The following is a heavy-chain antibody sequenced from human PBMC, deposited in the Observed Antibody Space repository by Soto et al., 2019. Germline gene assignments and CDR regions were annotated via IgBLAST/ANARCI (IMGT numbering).Heavy chain of an antibody. D-gene: IGHD3-22*01. V-gene: IGHV1-8*01. CDR1: GYTFTSYD. Sequence: ASVKVSCKASGYTFTSYDINWLRQATGQGLEWMGWMNPNSGNTGYAQKFQGRVTMTRNTSVSTAYMELSSLRSEDTAVYYCAMKDSSGYYYHWFDPWGQGTLVTVSS. CDR3: AMKDSSGYYYHWFDP. J-gene: IGHJ5*02. CDR2: MNPNSGNT.